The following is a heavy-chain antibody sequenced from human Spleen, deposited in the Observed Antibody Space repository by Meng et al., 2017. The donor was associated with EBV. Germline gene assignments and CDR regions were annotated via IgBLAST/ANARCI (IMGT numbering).Heavy chain of an antibody. CDR3: ARSPRAVAAAGTGWFDT. CDR2: IIPMFDTS. CDR1: GYTFTSYG. D-gene: IGHD6-13*01. V-gene: IGHV1-69*13. J-gene: IGHJ5*02. Sequence: QVQLVQSGAELKKPGASVKVSCQASGYTFTSYGISWVRQAPGRGLEWMGGIIPMFDTSDYAQKLQGRVTITADESTSTVYMELSSLRSEDTAVYFCARSPRAVAAAGTGWFDTWGQGTLVTVAA.